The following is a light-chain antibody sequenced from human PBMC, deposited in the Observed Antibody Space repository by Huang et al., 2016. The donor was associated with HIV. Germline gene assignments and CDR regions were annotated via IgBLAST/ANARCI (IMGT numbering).Light chain of an antibody. CDR2: AAS. V-gene: IGKV1-9*01. Sequence: IQLTQSPSSLSASVGDRVTITCRASPGISTYLAWYQQRPGKAPDLLVYAASTLQSGVPSRFSGSGSGTDFTLTISSLQAEDSATYYCQQVNSYPRTFGPGTKVEIK. CDR3: QQVNSYPRT. CDR1: PGISTY. J-gene: IGKJ3*01.